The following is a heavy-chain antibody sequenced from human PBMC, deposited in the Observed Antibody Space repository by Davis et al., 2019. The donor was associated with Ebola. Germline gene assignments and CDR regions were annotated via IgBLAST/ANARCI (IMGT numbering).Heavy chain of an antibody. J-gene: IGHJ6*04. CDR1: GGPISRSIYS. D-gene: IGHD5-18*01. CDR3: TRGWLRGGMDV. V-gene: IGHV4-39*01. CDR2: IYYSGSA. Sequence: PSETLSLTCTVPGGPISRSIYSSGRIRLPPGKGPVWIGSIYYSGSAYYNPSLKSRITINPDTSKNQFSLQLNSVTPEDTALYYCTRGWLRGGMDVWGEGTTVTVSS.